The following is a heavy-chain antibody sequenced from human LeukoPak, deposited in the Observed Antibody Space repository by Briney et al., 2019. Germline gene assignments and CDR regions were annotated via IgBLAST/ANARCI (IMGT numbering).Heavy chain of an antibody. CDR1: GYTFTSYG. CDR3: ARDLGYYYGSGSYYPSPFDY. CDR2: ISAYNGNT. Sequence: ASVKVSCTASGYTFTSYGISWVRQAPGQGLEWMGWISAYNGNTNYAQKLQGRVTMTTDTSTSTAYMELRSLRSDDTAVYYCARDLGYYYGSGSYYPSPFDYWGQGTLVTVSS. D-gene: IGHD3-10*01. V-gene: IGHV1-18*01. J-gene: IGHJ4*02.